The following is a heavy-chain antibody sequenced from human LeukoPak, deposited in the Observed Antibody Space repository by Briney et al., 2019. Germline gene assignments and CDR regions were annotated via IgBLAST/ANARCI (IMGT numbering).Heavy chain of an antibody. D-gene: IGHD2-2*01. Sequence: GGSLRLSCAASGFTFSSYPIHWVRQTPGKGLEWVALISYDGNNKYYADSVKGRFTISRDNSKNTLYLQMNSLRAEDTAVYYCARDPTQSSPFDYWGQGTLVTVSS. J-gene: IGHJ4*02. CDR1: GFTFSSYP. CDR3: ARDPTQSSPFDY. CDR2: ISYDGNNK. V-gene: IGHV3-30*01.